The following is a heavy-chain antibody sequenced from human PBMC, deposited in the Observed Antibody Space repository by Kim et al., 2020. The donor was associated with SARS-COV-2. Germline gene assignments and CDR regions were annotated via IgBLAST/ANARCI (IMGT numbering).Heavy chain of an antibody. CDR1: GGSISSGGYY. V-gene: IGHV4-31*03. Sequence: SETLSLTCTVSGGSISSGGYYWSWIRQHPGKGLEWIGYIYYSGSTYYNPSLKSRVTISVDTSKNQFSLKLSSVTAADTAVYYCARGWRCGGDCYSHLDYWGQGTLVTVSS. CDR2: IYYSGST. CDR3: ARGWRCGGDCYSHLDY. J-gene: IGHJ4*02. D-gene: IGHD2-21*02.